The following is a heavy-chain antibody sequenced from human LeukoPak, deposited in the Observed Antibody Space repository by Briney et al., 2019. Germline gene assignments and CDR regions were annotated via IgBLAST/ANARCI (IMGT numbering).Heavy chain of an antibody. J-gene: IGHJ3*02. V-gene: IGHV3-74*01. Sequence: QPGGSLRLSCAASGFTFSSYWMHWVRQAPGKGLVWVSRITSDGSTTSYADSVKGRFTISRDNAKHTLYLQMNSLRVEDTAVYYCARGNSHAFDIWGQGTMVTVSS. CDR2: ITSDGSTT. CDR3: ARGNSHAFDI. CDR1: GFTFSSYW. D-gene: IGHD3-10*01.